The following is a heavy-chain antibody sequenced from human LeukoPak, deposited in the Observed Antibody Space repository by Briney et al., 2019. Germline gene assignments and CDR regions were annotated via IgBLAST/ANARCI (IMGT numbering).Heavy chain of an antibody. Sequence: ASVKVSCKASGYTFTSYGISWVRQAPGQGLEWMGWLSSYNGNTNYAQKFQGRVTMTTDTSTSTAYMDLRSLRSDDTAVYYCAGAPRITILGVVTRYYYYMDVWGKGTTVTVSS. V-gene: IGHV1-18*01. J-gene: IGHJ6*03. D-gene: IGHD3-3*01. CDR1: GYTFTSYG. CDR3: AGAPRITILGVVTRYYYYMDV. CDR2: LSSYNGNT.